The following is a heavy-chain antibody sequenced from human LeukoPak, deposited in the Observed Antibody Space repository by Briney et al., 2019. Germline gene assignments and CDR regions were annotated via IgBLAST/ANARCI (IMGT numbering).Heavy chain of an antibody. D-gene: IGHD3-3*01. CDR3: ARWYYDFWSGYYTGYFDY. CDR1: GYSISSGYY. J-gene: IGHJ4*02. V-gene: IGHV4-38-2*01. CDR2: IYRSGST. Sequence: SETLSLTCAVSGYSISSGYYWGWIRQPPGKGLEWIGTIYRSGSTYYNNPSLKSRVTISVDTSKNQFSLKLSSVTAADTAVYYCARWYYDFWSGYYTGYFDYWGQGTLVTVSS.